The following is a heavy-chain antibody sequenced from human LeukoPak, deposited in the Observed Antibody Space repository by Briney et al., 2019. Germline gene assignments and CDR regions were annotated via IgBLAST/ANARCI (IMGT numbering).Heavy chain of an antibody. CDR1: GYTFTGYY. Sequence: ASVKVSCKASGYTFTGYYMHWVRQAPGQGLEWMGWINPNSGGTNYAQKFQGRVTMTRDTSISTAYMELSRLRSDDTAMYYCARTMSYHWRIDYWGQGTLVTVPS. D-gene: IGHD3-16*02. J-gene: IGHJ4*02. CDR2: INPNSGGT. CDR3: ARTMSYHWRIDY. V-gene: IGHV1-2*02.